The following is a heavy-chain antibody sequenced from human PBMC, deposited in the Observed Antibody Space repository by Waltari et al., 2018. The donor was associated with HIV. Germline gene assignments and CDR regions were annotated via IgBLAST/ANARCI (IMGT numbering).Heavy chain of an antibody. Sequence: QITLKESGPTLVKPTQTLTLTCTFSGFSLSTSGVGVGWNRQPQGKALEWLALIYWNDDKRYSPSLKSRLTITKDTSKNQVVLTMTNMDPVDTATYYCAHMGSNDLVGAYYYYGMDVWGQGTTVTVSS. V-gene: IGHV2-5*01. CDR3: AHMGSNDLVGAYYYYGMDV. D-gene: IGHD3-3*01. J-gene: IGHJ6*02. CDR1: GFSLSTSGVG. CDR2: IYWNDDK.